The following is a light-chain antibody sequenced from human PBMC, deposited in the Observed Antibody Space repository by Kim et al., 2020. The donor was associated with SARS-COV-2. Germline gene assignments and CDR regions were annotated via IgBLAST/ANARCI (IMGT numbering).Light chain of an antibody. J-gene: IGKJ2*01. CDR2: LTS. CDR1: QSLLHRNRYNY. Sequence: IVMTQSPLSLPVTPGEPASISCRSSQSLLHRNRYNYLDWYLQKPGQSPQLLIHLTSIRASGVPDRLNGSGSGTDFTLRISRVEAEDVGVYYCMQALQTPYTFGQGTKLEI. V-gene: IGKV2-28*01. CDR3: MQALQTPYT.